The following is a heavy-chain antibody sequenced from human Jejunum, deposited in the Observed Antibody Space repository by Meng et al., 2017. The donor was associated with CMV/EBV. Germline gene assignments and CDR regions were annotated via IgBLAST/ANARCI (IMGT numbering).Heavy chain of an antibody. J-gene: IGHJ6*02. CDR3: VRDYPDWENHGMDV. CDR2: MSTSGSIT. Sequence: SGFTFSNYYMSWIRQAPGKGLEWVSYMSTSGSITYYADSVKGRFSISRDNAKSSLYLQISSLRAEDTAVYYCVRDYPDWENHGMDVWGQGTTVTVSS. CDR1: GFTFSNYY. D-gene: IGHD1-14*01. V-gene: IGHV3-11*01.